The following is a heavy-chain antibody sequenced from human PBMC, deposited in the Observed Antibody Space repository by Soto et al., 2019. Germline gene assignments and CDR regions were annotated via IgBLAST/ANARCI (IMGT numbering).Heavy chain of an antibody. Sequence: QVHLVQSGGELKKPGASVKVSCKASGYSFSDFGITWVRQAPGQGLEWMGWISGKNGNTNYAQKVQGRVTLTADTSTSTADMERRARTSDDTGIYDCARSDYYEDTGTFENWGQGTPVTVSS. J-gene: IGHJ4*02. CDR3: ARSDYYEDTGTFEN. CDR1: GYSFSDFG. V-gene: IGHV1-18*04. D-gene: IGHD4-17*01. CDR2: ISGKNGNT.